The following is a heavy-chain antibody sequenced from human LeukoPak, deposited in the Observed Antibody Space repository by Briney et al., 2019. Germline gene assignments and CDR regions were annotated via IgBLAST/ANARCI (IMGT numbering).Heavy chain of an antibody. V-gene: IGHV3-53*01. D-gene: IGHD3-3*01. CDR3: ARVGITLFGVVIL. Sequence: GGPLRLSCAASGFIVSSNYMSWVRQAPGKGLEWVSILYSGGNTYYADSVKGRFIISRDNSNNTLYLQMNSPRTEDTAVYYCARVGITLFGVVILWGQGTLVTVSS. CDR2: LYSGGNT. J-gene: IGHJ4*02. CDR1: GFIVSSNY.